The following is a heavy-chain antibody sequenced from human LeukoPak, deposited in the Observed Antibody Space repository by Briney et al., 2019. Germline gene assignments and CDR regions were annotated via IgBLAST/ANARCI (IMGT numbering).Heavy chain of an antibody. CDR3: AKDALRCTNGVCDYYYYYMDV. D-gene: IGHD2-8*01. Sequence: PGGSLRLSCAASGFTFSTYAMSWVRQAPGKGLEWVSAISGSGGSTYYADSVKGRFTISRDNSKNTLYLQMNSLRAEDTAVYYCAKDALRCTNGVCDYYYYYMDVWGKGTTVTVSS. CDR1: GFTFSTYA. V-gene: IGHV3-23*01. J-gene: IGHJ6*03. CDR2: ISGSGGST.